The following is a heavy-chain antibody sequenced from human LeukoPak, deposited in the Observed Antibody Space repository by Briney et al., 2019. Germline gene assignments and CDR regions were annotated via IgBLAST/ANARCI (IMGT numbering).Heavy chain of an antibody. Sequence: PSETLSLTCTVSGYSISSGYYWGWIRQPPGKGLEWIGSIFHSGSTYYNPSLKSRVTISVDTSKNQFSLKLSSVTAADTAVYYCASGRQWLHPAVDYWGQGTLVTVSS. V-gene: IGHV4-38-2*02. CDR2: IFHSGST. D-gene: IGHD6-19*01. CDR1: GYSISSGYY. CDR3: ASGRQWLHPAVDY. J-gene: IGHJ4*02.